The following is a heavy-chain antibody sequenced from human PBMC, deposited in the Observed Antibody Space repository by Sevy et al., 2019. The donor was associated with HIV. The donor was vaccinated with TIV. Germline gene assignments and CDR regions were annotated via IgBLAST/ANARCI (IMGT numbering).Heavy chain of an antibody. CDR3: ARDYGDYIWGSYRLNWFDP. D-gene: IGHD3-16*02. J-gene: IGHJ5*02. CDR2: ISSSSSDT. Sequence: GGSLRLSCAASGFTFSDYYMSWIRQAPGKGLEWVSYISSSSSDTNYADSVKGRFTISRDNAKNSLYLQMNSLRAEDTAVYYCARDYGDYIWGSYRLNWFDPWGQGTLVTVSS. V-gene: IGHV3-11*06. CDR1: GFTFSDYY.